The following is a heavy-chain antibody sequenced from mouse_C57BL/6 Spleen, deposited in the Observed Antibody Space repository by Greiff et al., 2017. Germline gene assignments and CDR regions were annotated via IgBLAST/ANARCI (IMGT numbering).Heavy chain of an antibody. D-gene: IGHD2-3*01. V-gene: IGHV1-15*01. CDR3: TSRGWKDAMDY. CDR1: GYTFTDYE. J-gene: IGHJ4*01. CDR2: IDPETGGT. Sequence: VQLQQSGAELVRPGASVTLSCKASGYTFTDYEMHWVKQTPVHGLEWIGAIDPETGGTAYNQKFKGKAILTADKSSSTAYMELRSLTSEDSAVDYCTSRGWKDAMDYWGQGTSVTVSS.